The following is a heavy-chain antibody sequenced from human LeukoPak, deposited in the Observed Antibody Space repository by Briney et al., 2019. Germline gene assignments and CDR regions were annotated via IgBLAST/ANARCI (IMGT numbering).Heavy chain of an antibody. CDR1: GYRFTSYW. D-gene: IGHD6-6*01. CDR3: ARHGSSSFWFDP. CDR2: IYPGDSDT. V-gene: IGHV5-51*01. Sequence: GESLQISCQGSGYRFTSYWIGWVRQLPGKGLEWMGIIYPGDSDTRYSPSFQGQVTISADKSISTAYLQWSSLKASDTAMYYCARHGSSSFWFDPWGQGTLVTVSS. J-gene: IGHJ5*02.